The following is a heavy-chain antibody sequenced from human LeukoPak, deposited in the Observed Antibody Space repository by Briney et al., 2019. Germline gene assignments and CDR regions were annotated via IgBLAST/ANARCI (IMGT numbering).Heavy chain of an antibody. J-gene: IGHJ4*02. V-gene: IGHV1-69*01. CDR1: GGTFSSYA. Sequence: ASVKVSCKASGGTFSSYAISWARQAPGQGLEWMGGIIPIFGTANYAQKFQGRVTITADESTSTAYMELSSLRSEDTAVYYCARLKVHATTTLRHYFDYWGQGTLVTVSS. CDR2: IIPIFGTA. CDR3: ARLKVHATTTLRHYFDY. D-gene: IGHD1-26*01.